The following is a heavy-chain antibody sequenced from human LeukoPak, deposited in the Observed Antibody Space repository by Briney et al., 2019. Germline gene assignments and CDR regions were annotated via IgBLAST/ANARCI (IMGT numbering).Heavy chain of an antibody. J-gene: IGHJ5*02. CDR1: GFTFSSSS. D-gene: IGHD4-11*01. CDR2: IKSSSSGI. CDR3: ARDPSVYSDSNNWFDP. Sequence: GGSLRLSCVASGFTFSSSSMSWVRQAPGKGLEWVSYIKSSSSGIYYADSVKGRFTISRDNARNALYLQMNSLRAEDTAVYYCARDPSVYSDSNNWFDPWGKGTLVTVSS. V-gene: IGHV3-48*01.